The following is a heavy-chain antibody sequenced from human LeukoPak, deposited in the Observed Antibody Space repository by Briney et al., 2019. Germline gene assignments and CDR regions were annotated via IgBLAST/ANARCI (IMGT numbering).Heavy chain of an antibody. CDR2: INPNSGGT. J-gene: IGHJ1*01. CDR3: AIFPVVPAAIP. Sequence: ASVKVSCKASGYTFTDYCMYWVRQAPGQGLEWMGWINPNSGGTNYAQKFQGRVTMTRDTSISTAYMELSRLRSDDTAVYYCAIFPVVPAAIPWGQGTLVTVSS. CDR1: GYTFTDYC. D-gene: IGHD2-2*01. V-gene: IGHV1-2*02.